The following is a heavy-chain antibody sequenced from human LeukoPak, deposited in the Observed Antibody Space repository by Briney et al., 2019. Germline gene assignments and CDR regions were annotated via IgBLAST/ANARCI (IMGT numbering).Heavy chain of an antibody. J-gene: IGHJ6*03. CDR1: GFTFDDYA. Sequence: GGSLRLSCAASGFTFDDYAMHWVRQAPGKGLEWVSVTYSGGRTYYEDSVKGRFTISRDNSKNTLYLQMNSLRAEDTAVYYCARVYYGSGSLHYYYYYMDVWGKGTTVTISS. CDR3: ARVYYGSGSLHYYYYYMDV. CDR2: TYSGGRT. V-gene: IGHV3-53*01. D-gene: IGHD3-10*01.